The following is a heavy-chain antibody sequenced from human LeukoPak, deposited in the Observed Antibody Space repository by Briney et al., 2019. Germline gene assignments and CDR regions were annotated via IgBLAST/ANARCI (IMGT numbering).Heavy chain of an antibody. V-gene: IGHV1-2*02. D-gene: IGHD3-10*01. CDR2: INPNSGGT. CDR1: GYTFTGYY. Sequence: GSVKVSCKASGYTFTGYYMHWVRQAPGQGLEWMGWINPNSGGTNYAQKFQGRVTMTRDTSISTAYMELSRLRSDDTAVYYCARGRGARGYYDYWGQGTLVTVSS. CDR3: ARGRGARGYYDY. J-gene: IGHJ4*02.